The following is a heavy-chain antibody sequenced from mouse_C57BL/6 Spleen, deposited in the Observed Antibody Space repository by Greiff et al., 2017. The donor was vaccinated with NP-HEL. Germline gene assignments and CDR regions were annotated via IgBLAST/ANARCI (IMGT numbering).Heavy chain of an antibody. V-gene: IGHV1-81*01. J-gene: IGHJ2*01. CDR3: AREESGNYVYFDY. D-gene: IGHD2-1*01. CDR2: IYPRSGNT. Sequence: QVQLQQSGAELVKPGASVKLSCKASGYTFTSYCINWVKQRPGQGLEWIGEIYPRSGNTYYNEKFKGKATLTADKSSSTAYMQLRSLTSEDSAVYFCAREESGNYVYFDYWGQGTMLTVSA. CDR1: GYTFTSYC.